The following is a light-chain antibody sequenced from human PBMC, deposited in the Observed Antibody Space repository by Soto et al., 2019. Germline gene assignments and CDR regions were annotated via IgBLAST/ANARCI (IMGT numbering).Light chain of an antibody. Sequence: QSVLTQPASVSESPGQSITISCTGTSSDVGGYNYVSWYQQHPGKAPKLMIYDVSNRPSGVSNRFSGSEAGNTASLTISGLQAEDEADYYCSSYTSSSTYVFGTGTKVTVL. J-gene: IGLJ1*01. CDR2: DVS. CDR1: SSDVGGYNY. CDR3: SSYTSSSTYV. V-gene: IGLV2-14*01.